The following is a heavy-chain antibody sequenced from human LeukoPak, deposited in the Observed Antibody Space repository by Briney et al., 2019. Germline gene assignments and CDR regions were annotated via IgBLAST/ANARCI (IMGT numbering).Heavy chain of an antibody. J-gene: IGHJ4*02. CDR2: INTNTGNP. V-gene: IGHV7-4-1*02. D-gene: IGHD3-22*01. Sequence: ASVTVSCKASGYSFTTRALNWVRQAPGQGLEWMGWINTNTGNPTYAQGFTGRFVFSLDTSVSTAYLQISSLKAEDTAVYYCARDHNLYDSSGFFDYWGQGTLVTVSS. CDR3: ARDHNLYDSSGFFDY. CDR1: GYSFTTRA.